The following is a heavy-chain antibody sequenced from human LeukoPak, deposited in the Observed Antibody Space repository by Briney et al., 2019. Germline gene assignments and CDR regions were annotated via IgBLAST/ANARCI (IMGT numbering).Heavy chain of an antibody. D-gene: IGHD3-9*01. CDR2: IYYSGST. V-gene: IGHV4-39*01. CDR3: ARHPLLVSGGAVD. J-gene: IGHJ4*02. Sequence: SETQSLTCTVSGGSISSSSYYWGWIRQPPGKGLEWIGSIYYSGSTYYNPSLKSRVTISVDTSKNQFSLKLSSVTAADTAVYYCARHPLLVSGGAVDWGQGTLVTVSS. CDR1: GGSISSSSYY.